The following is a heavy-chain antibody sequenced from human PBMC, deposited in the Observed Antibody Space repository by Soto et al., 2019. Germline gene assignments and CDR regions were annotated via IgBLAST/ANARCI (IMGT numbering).Heavy chain of an antibody. V-gene: IGHV1-18*04. J-gene: IGHJ3*02. D-gene: IGHD6-19*01. CDR1: GYMFSKYG. CDR3: ARRAFIAVAGPWAFDI. CDR2: ISAYNGNT. Sequence: ASVKVSCKASGYMFSKYGISWVRQAPGQGLEWMGWISAYNGNTNLAQNFQGRVIMTTDTSISTAYLQWSSLKASDTAMYYCARRAFIAVAGPWAFDIWGQGTMVTVSS.